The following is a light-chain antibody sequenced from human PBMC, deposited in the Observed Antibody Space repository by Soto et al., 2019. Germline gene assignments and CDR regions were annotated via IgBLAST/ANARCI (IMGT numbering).Light chain of an antibody. J-gene: IGLJ2*01. CDR2: EVA. V-gene: IGLV2-14*01. Sequence: QSALTQPASVSGSPGQSITISCTGTSSDVGGSNYVSWYQQHPGKAPKLMIYEVANRPSGVSNRFSGSKSGNTASLTISGLQPADEAHYYCSSYTTSTTLGVVFGGGTKLTVL. CDR3: SSYTTSTTLGVV. CDR1: SSDVGGSNY.